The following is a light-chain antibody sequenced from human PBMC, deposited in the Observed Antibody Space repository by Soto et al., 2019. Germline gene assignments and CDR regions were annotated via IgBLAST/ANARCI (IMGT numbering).Light chain of an antibody. Sequence: VMTQSPATLSVSLGDRATLSCRASQSVSSNLAWYQQKPGQAPRLLIYGASTRATGIPARFSGSGSGTELTLTISSLQSEDFAVYSCKQYNNWHLTFGGGTKVDIX. CDR1: QSVSSN. CDR3: KQYNNWHLT. J-gene: IGKJ4*01. V-gene: IGKV3-15*01. CDR2: GAS.